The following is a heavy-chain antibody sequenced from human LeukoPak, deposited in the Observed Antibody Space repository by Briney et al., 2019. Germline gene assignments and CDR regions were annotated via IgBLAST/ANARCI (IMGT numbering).Heavy chain of an antibody. CDR3: ATRYSSGWTGWFDP. V-gene: IGHV1-24*01. Sequence: ASVKVSCKVSGYTLTELSMHWVRQAPGKGVEWMGGFDPEDGETIYAQKFQGRVTMTEDTSTDTAYMELSSLRSEDTAVYYCATRYSSGWTGWFDPWGQGTLVTVSS. CDR2: FDPEDGET. CDR1: GYTLTELS. J-gene: IGHJ5*02. D-gene: IGHD6-19*01.